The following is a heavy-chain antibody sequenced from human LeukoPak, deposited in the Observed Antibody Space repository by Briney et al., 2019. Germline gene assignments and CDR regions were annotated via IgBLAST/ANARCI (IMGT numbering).Heavy chain of an antibody. V-gene: IGHV3-23*01. CDR3: AKGSKGVLFTRDYNMDV. CDR2: ISGAGGSK. CDR1: GFTFSSYA. J-gene: IGHJ6*03. D-gene: IGHD3-3*01. Sequence: GGSLRLSCAASGFTFSSYAMSWVRQTPGKGLEWVSVISGAGGSKYYADSVKGRFTISRDNFKNTRYLPMNRLRAEDTAVYYCAKGSKGVLFTRDYNMDVWGKGTTVTISS.